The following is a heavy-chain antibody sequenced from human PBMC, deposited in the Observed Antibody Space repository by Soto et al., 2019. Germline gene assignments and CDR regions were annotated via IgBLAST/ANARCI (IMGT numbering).Heavy chain of an antibody. J-gene: IGHJ4*02. V-gene: IGHV4-31*03. Sequence: SETLSLTCTVSGGSISSGGYHWTWTRQHPEKGLEWIGYIYYGGGTYYNPSLKSRATISVETSKNQFSLKLSSVTAEDTAVYYCARESEDLTSNFDYWGQGTLVTVSS. CDR3: ARESEDLTSNFDY. CDR1: GGSISSGGYH. CDR2: IYYGGGT.